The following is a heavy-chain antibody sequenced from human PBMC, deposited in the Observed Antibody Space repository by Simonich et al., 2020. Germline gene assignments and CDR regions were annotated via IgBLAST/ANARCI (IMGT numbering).Heavy chain of an antibody. J-gene: IGHJ3*02. CDR1: GYTFTGYD. CDR2: INPTSGGT. V-gene: IGHV1-2*02. CDR3: ARVRFEAFDI. Sequence: QVPLVQSGAEVKKPGASVKVSCKASGYTFTGYDMPWGRPAPGQGLEWRGWINPTSGGTNYAQKLQGRVTMTRDTSISTAYMELSRLRSDDTAVYYCARVRFEAFDIWGQGTMVTVSS.